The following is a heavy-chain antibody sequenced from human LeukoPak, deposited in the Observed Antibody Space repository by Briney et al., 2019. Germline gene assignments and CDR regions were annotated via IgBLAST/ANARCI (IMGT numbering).Heavy chain of an antibody. D-gene: IGHD3-22*01. CDR1: GFTFSNAW. CDR3: ATDFYDST. Sequence: TGGSLRLSCATSGFTFSNAWMNWVRQAPGKGLEWVGRIRSNSDGGTIDYAAPVKGRFTLSRDDSKTTLYLQMNSLQTEDTAVYYCATDFYDSTWGQGTLVTVSS. CDR2: IRSNSDGGTI. J-gene: IGHJ5*02. V-gene: IGHV3-15*07.